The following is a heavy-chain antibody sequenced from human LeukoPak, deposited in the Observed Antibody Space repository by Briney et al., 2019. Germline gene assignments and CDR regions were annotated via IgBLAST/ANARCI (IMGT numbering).Heavy chain of an antibody. D-gene: IGHD5-18*01. CDR1: GGTFSSYA. CDR2: IIPIFGTA. Sequence: ASVKVSCKASGGTFSSYAISWVRQAPGQGLEWMGGIIPIFGTANYAQKFQGRVTITADESTSTAYMELSSLRSEDTAVYYCARERRGYSSFWDYWGQGTLVTVSS. CDR3: ARERRGYSSFWDY. J-gene: IGHJ4*02. V-gene: IGHV1-69*13.